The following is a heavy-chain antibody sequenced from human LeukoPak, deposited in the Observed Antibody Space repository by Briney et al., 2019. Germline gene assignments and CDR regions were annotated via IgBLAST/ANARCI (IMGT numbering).Heavy chain of an antibody. V-gene: IGHV3-7*01. CDR1: GFTFGNSW. CDR3: ARLPTGYSLGPTDY. CDR2: INQYGNEK. J-gene: IGHJ4*02. D-gene: IGHD3-9*01. Sequence: PGGSLRLSCAASGFTFGNSWMTWVRQAPGKGLEWVANINQYGNEKYYVDSVEGRFTISRDNAKNSLYLQMNSLGAEDTAVYYCARLPTGYSLGPTDYWGQGTLVTVSS.